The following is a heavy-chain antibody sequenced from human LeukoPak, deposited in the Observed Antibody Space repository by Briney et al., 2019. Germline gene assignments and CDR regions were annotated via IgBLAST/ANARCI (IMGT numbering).Heavy chain of an antibody. D-gene: IGHD6-13*01. CDR1: GFTFSSYG. J-gene: IGHJ4*02. CDR2: ISYDGSNT. CDR3: ARTPSLIAAAGTGFDY. V-gene: IGHV3-30*03. Sequence: GGSLRLSCAASGFTFSSYGMHWVRQAPGKGLEWVAVISYDGSNTYYADSVKGRFTISRDNSRNTLYLQMNSLRAEDTAVYYCARTPSLIAAAGTGFDYWGQGTLVTVSS.